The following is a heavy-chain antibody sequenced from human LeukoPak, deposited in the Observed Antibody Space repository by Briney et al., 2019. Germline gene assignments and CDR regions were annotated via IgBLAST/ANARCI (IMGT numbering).Heavy chain of an antibody. CDR3: VRQQLKTMAPFGY. Sequence: PSETLSLTCSVSGGSISSYYWSWIRQPAGKGLEWIGRIYTSGSTNYNPSLKSRVTMSVDTSKNQFSLKLTSVTAADTSVYYWVRQQLKTMAPFGYWGQGNLVNGSS. CDR2: IYTSGST. CDR1: GGSISSYY. V-gene: IGHV4-4*07. D-gene: IGHD4/OR15-4a*01. J-gene: IGHJ4*02.